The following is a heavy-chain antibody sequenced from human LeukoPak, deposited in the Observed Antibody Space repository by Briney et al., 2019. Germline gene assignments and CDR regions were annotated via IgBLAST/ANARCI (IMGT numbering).Heavy chain of an antibody. J-gene: IGHJ3*02. D-gene: IGHD6-19*01. CDR3: ARVVMTAVAADAFDI. CDR2: IYHSGST. Sequence: SETLSLTCTVSGGSISSSSYYWGWIRQPPGKGLEWIGEIYHSGSTNYNPSLKSRVTISVDKSKNQFSLKLSSVTAADTAVYYCARVVMTAVAADAFDIWGQGTMVTVSS. V-gene: IGHV4-39*07. CDR1: GGSISSSSYY.